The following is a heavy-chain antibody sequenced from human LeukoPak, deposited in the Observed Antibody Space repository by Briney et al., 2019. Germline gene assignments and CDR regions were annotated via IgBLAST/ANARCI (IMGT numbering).Heavy chain of an antibody. CDR3: ARHRDYYDT. Sequence: SETLSLTCTVSGASINNNFWTWIRQPPRKGLEWIGYIFSSGSANYNPSLKSRVTISGDTSKNQISLKLTSVTAADTAVYFCARHRDYYDTWGHGSLLTVSS. D-gene: IGHD3-22*01. CDR1: GASINNNF. V-gene: IGHV4-59*08. CDR2: IFSSGSA. J-gene: IGHJ4*01.